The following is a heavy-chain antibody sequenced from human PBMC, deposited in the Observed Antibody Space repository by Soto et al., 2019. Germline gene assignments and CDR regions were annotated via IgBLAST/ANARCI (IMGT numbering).Heavy chain of an antibody. CDR2: INVGGDTR. V-gene: IGHV3-48*03. J-gene: IGHJ6*02. CDR3: ARKSQWLSGYIYHGMDV. D-gene: IGHD6-19*01. CDR1: GFMFSSYE. Sequence: GGSLRLSCAASGFMFSSYEFNWVRLAAGEGMEWVSYINVGGDTRHYADSVRGRFTISRDDAKGSLYLQMDSLRVEDTAVYFCARKSQWLSGYIYHGMDVWSQGTSVTVSS.